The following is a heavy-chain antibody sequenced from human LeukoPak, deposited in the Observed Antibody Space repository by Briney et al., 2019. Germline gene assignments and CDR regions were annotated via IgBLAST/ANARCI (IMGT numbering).Heavy chain of an antibody. Sequence: GPLRLSCAASGFTFSTYWMHWVRRAPGKGLVWVSRISTDGSVTSYADSVKGRFTISRDNAKNTMYLQMNSLRAEDTAVYYCARIGGSGSYSGHYFDHWGQGTLVTVSS. D-gene: IGHD3-10*01. CDR2: ISTDGSVT. CDR3: ARIGGSGSYSGHYFDH. J-gene: IGHJ4*02. V-gene: IGHV3-74*01. CDR1: GFTFSTYW.